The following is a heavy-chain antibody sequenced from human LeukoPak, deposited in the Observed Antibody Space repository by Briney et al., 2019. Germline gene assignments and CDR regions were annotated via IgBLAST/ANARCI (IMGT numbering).Heavy chain of an antibody. V-gene: IGHV3-21*01. CDR1: GFTFSSYA. CDR2: ISSSSSYI. D-gene: IGHD6-19*01. CDR3: ARVLSSGWYAFDI. Sequence: GGSLRLSCAASGFTFSSYAMNWVRQAPGKGLEWVSSISSSSSYIYYADSVKGRFTISRDNAKNSLYLQMNSLRAEDTAVYYCARVLSSGWYAFDIWGQGTMVTVSS. J-gene: IGHJ3*02.